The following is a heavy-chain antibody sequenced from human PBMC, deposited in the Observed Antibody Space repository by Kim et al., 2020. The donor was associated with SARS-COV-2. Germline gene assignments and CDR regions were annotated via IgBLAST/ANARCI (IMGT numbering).Heavy chain of an antibody. CDR3: VRNEF. J-gene: IGHJ4*02. CDR2: NQKGSEK. V-gene: IGHV3-7*01. Sequence: NQKGSEKYYVDSGGSRFTIYRDNAKNSLYLKINSLRAEDTAVYYCVRNEFWGQGTLVTVSS.